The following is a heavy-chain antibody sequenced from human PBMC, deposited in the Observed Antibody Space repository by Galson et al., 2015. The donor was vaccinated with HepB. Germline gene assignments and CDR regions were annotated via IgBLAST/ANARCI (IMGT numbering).Heavy chain of an antibody. D-gene: IGHD3-10*01. CDR1: GFTFSLST. J-gene: IGHJ4*02. CDR2: ISFDGSNK. CDR3: ARGDYYGSGTYHDY. V-gene: IGHV3-30*04. Sequence: SLRLSCAASGFTFSLSTMHWVRQAPGKGLEWVAVISFDGSNKYYGDSVQGRFSISRDNSKNTLYLQMNSLRVEDTAVYYCARGDYYGSGTYHDYWGQGTLVTVSS.